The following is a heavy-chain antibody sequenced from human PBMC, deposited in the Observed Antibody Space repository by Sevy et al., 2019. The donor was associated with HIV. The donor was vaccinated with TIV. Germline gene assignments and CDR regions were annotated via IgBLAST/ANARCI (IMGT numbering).Heavy chain of an antibody. V-gene: IGHV3-49*04. D-gene: IGHD6-13*01. CDR1: GFTFGDYC. CDR2: LKSDVYGGTV. J-gene: IGHJ4*02. CDR3: ARWKAAQSIFDY. Sequence: GGCLRLSCTASGFTFGDYCMSWVRQAPGKGLEWLAFLKSDVYGGTVDHAASVRGRFVISRDDSKTIAYLQMNDLKPEESVVYYCARWKAAQSIFDYWGQGALVTVSS.